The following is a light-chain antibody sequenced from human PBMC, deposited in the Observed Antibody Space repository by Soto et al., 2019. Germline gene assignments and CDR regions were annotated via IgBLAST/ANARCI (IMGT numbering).Light chain of an antibody. J-gene: IGKJ1*01. CDR3: QQYNSYSRT. Sequence: DIQMTQSPSTLSASVGDRVTITCRASQSISSWLAWYQQKPGKAPKLLIYDDASLESVVPSRFSGSGSGTEFTLTISSLQPDAFAAYSCQQYNSYSRTFGQGTKVEIQ. CDR1: QSISSW. V-gene: IGKV1-5*01. CDR2: DDA.